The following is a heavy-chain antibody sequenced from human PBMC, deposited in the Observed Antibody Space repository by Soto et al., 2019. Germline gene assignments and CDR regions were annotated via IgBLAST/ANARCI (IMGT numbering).Heavy chain of an antibody. CDR2: ISSSGSTI. V-gene: IGHV3-11*01. CDR3: ARELGYDILTGYYGMDV. Sequence: LRLSCAASGFTFSDYYMSWIRQAPGKGLEWVSYISSSGSTIYYADSVKGRFTISRDNAKNSLYLQMNSLRAEDTAVYYCARELGYDILTGYYGMDVWGQGTTVTVSS. D-gene: IGHD3-9*01. J-gene: IGHJ6*02. CDR1: GFTFSDYY.